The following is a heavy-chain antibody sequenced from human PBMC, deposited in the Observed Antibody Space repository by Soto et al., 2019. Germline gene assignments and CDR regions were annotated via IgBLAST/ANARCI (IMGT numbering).Heavy chain of an antibody. Sequence: VQASGQPSRRTLHRYSIPCVRPPPLQGLEWVGGVIPIFGTANYAQKFRGRVTISADNSTSTAYMELSSLRSEDTAEYYCARGLYSSSSPPLGYYYGMDVCGQGTTVTVSS. CDR3: ARGLYSSSSPPLGYYYGMDV. J-gene: IGHJ6*02. D-gene: IGHD6-6*01. CDR1: RRTLHRYS. V-gene: IGHV1-69*06. CDR2: VIPIFGTA.